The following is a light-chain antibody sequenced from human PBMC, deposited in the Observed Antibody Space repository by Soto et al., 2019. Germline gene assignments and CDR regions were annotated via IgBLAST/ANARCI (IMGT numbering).Light chain of an antibody. J-gene: IGLJ2*01. CDR2: GNN. Sequence: QSVLTQPPSVSGAPGQRVTISCSGTSSNIGARYDVHWYQQLPGTAPKLLIYGNNYRPSGVPDRFSGSRSDTSASLAITGLQAEDEADYYCQSYDTSLSGTLFGGGTKLTVL. V-gene: IGLV1-40*01. CDR1: SSNIGARYD. CDR3: QSYDTSLSGTL.